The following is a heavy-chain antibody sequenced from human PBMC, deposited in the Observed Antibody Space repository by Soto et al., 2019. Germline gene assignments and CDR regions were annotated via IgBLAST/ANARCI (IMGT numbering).Heavy chain of an antibody. V-gene: IGHV3-7*01. D-gene: IGHD2-8*02. CDR2: IKWDASEK. CDR1: GFTFGSYW. J-gene: IGHJ4*02. Sequence: GGSLRLSCAASGFTFGSYWMSWVRQAPGKGLEWLATIKWDASEKKYVDSVKGRFTISRDNAKNSLYLQLNSLRDEDTAIYYCARMLCSGGVCYYGIDYWGQGTLVTVSS. CDR3: ARMLCSGGVCYYGIDY.